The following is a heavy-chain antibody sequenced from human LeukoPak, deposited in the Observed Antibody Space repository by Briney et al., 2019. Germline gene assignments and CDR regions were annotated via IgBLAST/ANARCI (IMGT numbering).Heavy chain of an antibody. CDR3: ARVVISSDAFDI. D-gene: IGHD3-22*01. CDR1: GYTFTGYY. CDR2: INPNGGGT. J-gene: IGHJ3*02. Sequence: ASPKVSSKASGYTFTGYYLHWVRQAPGQGLEWMGWINPNGGGTNYEQKFQGRVTMTRDTSISTAYMELSRLRSDDTAVYYCARVVISSDAFDIWGQGTMVTVSS. V-gene: IGHV1-2*02.